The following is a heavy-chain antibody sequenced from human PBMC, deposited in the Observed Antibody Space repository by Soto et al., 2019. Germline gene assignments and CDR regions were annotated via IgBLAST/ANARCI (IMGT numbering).Heavy chain of an antibody. D-gene: IGHD5-12*01. CDR3: AKTLDGYNFAVNY. CDR1: GFTVSSNY. V-gene: IGHV3-66*01. Sequence: EVQLVGSGGGLVQPGGSLRLSCAASGFTVSSNYMTWVRQAPGKGLECVSVIYSGGGTYYADSVKGRFTVSRDNSKNILYLQMNSLRVEDTAVYYCAKTLDGYNFAVNYWGQGTLVTVSS. J-gene: IGHJ4*02. CDR2: IYSGGGT.